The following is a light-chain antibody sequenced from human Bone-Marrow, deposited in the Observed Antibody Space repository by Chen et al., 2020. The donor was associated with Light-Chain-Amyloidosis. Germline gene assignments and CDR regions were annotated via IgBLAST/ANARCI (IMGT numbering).Light chain of an antibody. J-gene: IGLJ2*01. CDR3: QSADSSGTYEVI. Sequence: SYQLTHPPPVPVSPGQPARITCSGDDLPTKYAYWYQQKPGQAPVLVIHRDTERPSGISERFSGSSSGTTATLTISGVQAEDEADYHCQSADSSGTYEVIFGGGTKLTVL. CDR2: RDT. CDR1: DLPTKY. V-gene: IGLV3-25*03.